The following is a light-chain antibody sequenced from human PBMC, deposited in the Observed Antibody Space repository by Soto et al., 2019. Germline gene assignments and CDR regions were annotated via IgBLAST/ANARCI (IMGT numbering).Light chain of an antibody. Sequence: EIVMTQSPATLSVSPGERATLSCRASQSVSSNLAWYQQKPGQAPRLLIYGASTRATAIPARFSGSGSGTEFILTIISLQYEDFAVYYCQQYNNWPPWTFGQGTKLEIK. CDR3: QQYNNWPPWT. CDR2: GAS. CDR1: QSVSSN. J-gene: IGKJ2*02. V-gene: IGKV3-15*01.